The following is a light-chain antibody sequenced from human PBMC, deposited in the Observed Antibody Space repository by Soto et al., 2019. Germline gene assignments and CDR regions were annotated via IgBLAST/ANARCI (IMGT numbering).Light chain of an antibody. CDR2: DAS. V-gene: IGKV3-11*01. CDR3: QQLHSYPLT. CDR1: QSVSSY. J-gene: IGKJ4*01. Sequence: EIVLSQSPCALSLYPGERATLSCRASQSVSSYLAWYQQKPGQAPRLLICDASSRATGIPDRFSGSGSGTDFTLTISSLQPEDFATYYCQQLHSYPLTFGGGTKVAIK.